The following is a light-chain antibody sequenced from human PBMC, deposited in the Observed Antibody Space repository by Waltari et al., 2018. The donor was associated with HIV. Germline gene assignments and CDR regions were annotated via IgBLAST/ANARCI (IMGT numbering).Light chain of an antibody. CDR2: EVS. CDR1: SSDVGSYNL. V-gene: IGLV2-23*02. CDR3: CSYVGWSTILYV. J-gene: IGLJ1*01. Sequence: QSALTQPASVSGSPGQSITISCTGTSSDVGSYNLVSWYQQHPGKAHKLMIYEVSKRPSGVSNRFSGSKSGNTASLTISGLQAEDEADYYCCSYVGWSTILYVFGTGTKVTVL.